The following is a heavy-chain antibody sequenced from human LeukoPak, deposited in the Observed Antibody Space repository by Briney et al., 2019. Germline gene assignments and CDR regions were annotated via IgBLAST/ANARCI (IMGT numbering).Heavy chain of an antibody. CDR1: GFTFSSYS. CDR2: ISSSSSYI. D-gene: IGHD5-12*01. J-gene: IGHJ6*03. V-gene: IGHV3-21*01. Sequence: GGSLRLSCAASGFTFSSYSMNWVRQAPGKGLEWVSSISSSSSYIYYADSVKGRFTISRDNAKNSLYLQMNSLRAEDTAVYYCARAPRGVYSGYDYYYYYYMDVWGKGTTVTVSS. CDR3: ARAPRGVYSGYDYYYYYYMDV.